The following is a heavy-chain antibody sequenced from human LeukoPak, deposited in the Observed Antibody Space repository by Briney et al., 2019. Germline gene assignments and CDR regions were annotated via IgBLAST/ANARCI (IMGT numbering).Heavy chain of an antibody. V-gene: IGHV3-48*03. J-gene: IGHJ3*02. CDR3: ARQSHDAFDI. CDR1: GFTFSSYE. Sequence: GGSLRLSCAASGFTFSSYEMNWVRQAPGKGLEWVSYISSSGSTIYYADSVKGRFTISRDNAKNSLYLQMNSLRAEDTAFYYCARQSHDAFDIWGQGAMVTVSS. CDR2: ISSSGSTI.